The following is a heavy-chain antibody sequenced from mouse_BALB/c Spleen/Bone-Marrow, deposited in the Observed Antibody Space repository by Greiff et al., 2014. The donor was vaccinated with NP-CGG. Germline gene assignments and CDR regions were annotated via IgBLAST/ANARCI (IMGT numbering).Heavy chain of an antibody. D-gene: IGHD2-3*01. J-gene: IGHJ2*01. Sequence: QQSGAELMKPGASVKISCKATGYTFSSYWIEWVKQRPGHGLEWIGEILPGSGSSNYNEKFKGKATITADTSSNTAYMQLSSLTSEDSAVYYCTRWGWSFDYWGQGTTLTVSS. V-gene: IGHV1-9*01. CDR3: TRWGWSFDY. CDR1: GYTFSSYW. CDR2: ILPGSGSS.